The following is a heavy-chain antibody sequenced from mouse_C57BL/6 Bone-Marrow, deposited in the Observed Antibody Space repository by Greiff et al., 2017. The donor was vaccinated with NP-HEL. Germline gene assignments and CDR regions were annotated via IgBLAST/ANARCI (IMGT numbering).Heavy chain of an antibody. CDR3: LITTVASIPGY. Sequence: QVQLQQPGAELVKPGASVKLSCKASGYTFTSYWMHWVKQRPGQGLEWIGMIHPNSGSTNYNEKFKSKATLTVDKSSSTAYMQLSSLTSEDSAVYYCLITTVASIPGYWGQGTTLTVSS. V-gene: IGHV1-64*01. CDR2: IHPNSGST. CDR1: GYTFTSYW. J-gene: IGHJ2*01. D-gene: IGHD1-1*01.